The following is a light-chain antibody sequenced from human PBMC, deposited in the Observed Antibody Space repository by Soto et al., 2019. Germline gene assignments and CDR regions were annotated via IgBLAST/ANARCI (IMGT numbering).Light chain of an antibody. CDR3: SSYRGSDIAFV. J-gene: IGLJ1*01. Sequence: QSALTQPASVSGSPGQSITISCTGTTSDIGGYYFVSWYQQHPGKAPKLIIYDVSHRPSGVSTRFSGFKSGNTASLTISGLQAEDEAEYYCSSYRGSDIAFVCGSGTKVTVL. V-gene: IGLV2-14*03. CDR1: TSDIGGYYF. CDR2: DVS.